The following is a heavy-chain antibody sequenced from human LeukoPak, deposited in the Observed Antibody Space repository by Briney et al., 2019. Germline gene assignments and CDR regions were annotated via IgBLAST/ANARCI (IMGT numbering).Heavy chain of an antibody. CDR1: GGSISSSSYY. D-gene: IGHD6-13*01. J-gene: IGHJ3*02. V-gene: IGHV4-39*07. CDR3: ARDHSSSWADAFDI. Sequence: SETLSLTCTVSGGSISSSSYYWGWIRQPPGKGLEWIGSIYYSGSTYYNPSLKSRVTISVDTSKNQFSLKLSSVTAADTAVYYCARDHSSSWADAFDIWGQGTMVTVSS. CDR2: IYYSGST.